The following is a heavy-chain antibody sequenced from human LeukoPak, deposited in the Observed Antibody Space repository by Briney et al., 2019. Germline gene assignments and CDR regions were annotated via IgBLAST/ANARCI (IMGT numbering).Heavy chain of an antibody. CDR2: IKSKTDGGTT. Sequence: GGSLRLSCAASGFTFSNAWMNWVRQAPGKGLEWVGRIKSKTDGGTTDYAAPVKGRFTISRDDSKNTLYLQMNSPKTEDTAVYYCTTETTYYYDSSGYYYGGLSDYWGQGTLVTVSS. CDR1: GFTFSNAW. J-gene: IGHJ4*02. D-gene: IGHD3-22*01. V-gene: IGHV3-15*07. CDR3: TTETTYYYDSSGYYYGGLSDY.